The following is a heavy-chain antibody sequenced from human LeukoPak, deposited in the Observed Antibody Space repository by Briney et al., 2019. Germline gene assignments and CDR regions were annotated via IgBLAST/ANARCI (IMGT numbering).Heavy chain of an antibody. CDR1: GFTFSSYA. V-gene: IGHV3-64*01. Sequence: PGGSLRLSCAASGFTFSSYAMHWVRQAPGKGLEYVSSIGGNGGGIYYANSVKGRFTISRDNAKNSLYLQMNSLRAEDTAVYYCAKSPKSPAISMVRGVSKYNYYMDVWGKGTTVIISS. CDR2: IGGNGGGI. J-gene: IGHJ6*03. D-gene: IGHD3-10*01. CDR3: AKSPKSPAISMVRGVSKYNYYMDV.